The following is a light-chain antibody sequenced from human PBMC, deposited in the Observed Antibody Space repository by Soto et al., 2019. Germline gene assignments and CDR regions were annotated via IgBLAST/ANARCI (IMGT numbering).Light chain of an antibody. CDR3: QQTFIAPWT. Sequence: IQLTRTPSSLCDLVGARVTITCRASQSITGYLNWYQQKPGKVPKLLIYAASTLQSGVPSRFSGSGSGTDFTLTLSSLQAEDSATYYCQQTFIAPWTSAQRAKVDI. CDR1: QSITGY. CDR2: AAS. V-gene: IGKV1-39*01. J-gene: IGKJ1*01.